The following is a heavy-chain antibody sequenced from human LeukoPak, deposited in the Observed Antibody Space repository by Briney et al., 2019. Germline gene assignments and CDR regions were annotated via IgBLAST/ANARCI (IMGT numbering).Heavy chain of an antibody. V-gene: IGHV4-59*01. CDR1: GGSISPSY. Sequence: SETLSLTCTVSGGSISPSYWSWIRQPPGKGLEWIGYVSHSGSTNYNLSLGSRVTISVDTSKNQFSLKLTSVTAADTAVYFCARGGNYYYHGMDVWGQGTTVTVSS. D-gene: IGHD1-14*01. CDR3: ARGGNYYYHGMDV. J-gene: IGHJ6*02. CDR2: VSHSGST.